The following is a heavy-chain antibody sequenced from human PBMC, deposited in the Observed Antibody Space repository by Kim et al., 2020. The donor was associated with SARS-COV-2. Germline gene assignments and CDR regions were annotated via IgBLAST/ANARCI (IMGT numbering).Heavy chain of an antibody. J-gene: IGHJ5*02. Sequence: SETLSLTCTVSGGSISSSSYYWGWIRQPPGKGLEWIGSIYYSGSTYYNPSLKSRVTISVDTSKNQFSLKLSFVTAADTAVYYCASLRRGAVAGIIGTSNNWFDPWGQGTLVTVSS. V-gene: IGHV4-39*01. D-gene: IGHD6-19*01. CDR2: IYYSGST. CDR1: GGSISSSSYY. CDR3: ASLRRGAVAGIIGTSNNWFDP.